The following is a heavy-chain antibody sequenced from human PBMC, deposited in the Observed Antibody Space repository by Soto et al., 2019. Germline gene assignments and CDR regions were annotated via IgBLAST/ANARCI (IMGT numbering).Heavy chain of an antibody. CDR3: ARDCSSTSCYSSY. Sequence: QVQLVQSGAEVKKPGASVKVSCKASGYTFTSYGIIWVRQAPGQGLEWMGWISAYNGNTNYAQKLQGRVTMTTDTSTSTGYMELRSLRSDDTAVYYCARDCSSTSCYSSYWGQGPLVTVSS. D-gene: IGHD2-2*01. J-gene: IGHJ4*02. CDR1: GYTFTSYG. V-gene: IGHV1-18*01. CDR2: ISAYNGNT.